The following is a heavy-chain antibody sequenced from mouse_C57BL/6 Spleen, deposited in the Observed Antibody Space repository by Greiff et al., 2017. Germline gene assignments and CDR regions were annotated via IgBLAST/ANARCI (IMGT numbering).Heavy chain of an antibody. Sequence: QVQLKQSGAELMKPGASVKLSCKATGYTFTGYWIEWVKQRPGHGLEWIGEILPGRGSTNYNEKFKGKATFTADTSSNTAYMQLSSLTTEDAAIYDCARGRHTTVVATDFDYWGQGTTLTVSS. CDR2: ILPGRGST. J-gene: IGHJ2*01. V-gene: IGHV1-9*01. CDR1: GYTFTGYW. D-gene: IGHD1-1*01. CDR3: ARGRHTTVVATDFDY.